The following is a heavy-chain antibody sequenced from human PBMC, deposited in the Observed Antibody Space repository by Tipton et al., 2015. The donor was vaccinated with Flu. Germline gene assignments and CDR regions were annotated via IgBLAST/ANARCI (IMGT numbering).Heavy chain of an antibody. CDR2: FSGSAITT. CDR3: ARETQWSNFDY. D-gene: IGHD2-15*01. CDR1: GFTLGRYG. V-gene: IGHV3-48*03. Sequence: SLRLSCVVSGFTLGRYGMSWVRQAPGKGLEWVAGFSGSAITTYFADSVKGRFTISRDNAKNSLYLQMNSLRAEDTAVYYCARETQWSNFDYWGQGTLVTVSS. J-gene: IGHJ4*02.